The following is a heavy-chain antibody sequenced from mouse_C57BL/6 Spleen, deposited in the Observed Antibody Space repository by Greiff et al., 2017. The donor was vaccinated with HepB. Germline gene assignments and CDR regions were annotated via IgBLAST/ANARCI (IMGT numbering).Heavy chain of an antibody. D-gene: IGHD2-2*01. CDR1: GYTFTSYW. CDR3: ARGGVTTGPSDY. V-gene: IGHV1-64*01. CDR2: IHPNSGST. J-gene: IGHJ2*01. Sequence: VKLQQPGAELVKPGASVKLSCKASGYTFTSYWMHWVKQRPGQGLEWIGMIHPNSGSTNYNEKFKSKATLTVDKSSSTAYMQLSSLTSEDSAVYYCARGGVTTGPSDYWGQGTTLTVSS.